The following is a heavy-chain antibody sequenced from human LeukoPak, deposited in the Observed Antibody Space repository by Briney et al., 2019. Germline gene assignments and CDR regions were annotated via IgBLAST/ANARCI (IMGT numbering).Heavy chain of an antibody. V-gene: IGHV4-30-2*02. CDR2: IYHSGST. D-gene: IGHD6-25*01. Sequence: PSQTLSLTCTVSGVSISSGGYYWSWIRQPPGKGLEWIGYIYHSGSTYYNPSLKSRVTISVDTSKNQFSLKLSSVTAADTAVYYCAQYSSGAFDIGGQGTMVTVSP. J-gene: IGHJ3*02. CDR1: GVSISSGGYY. CDR3: AQYSSGAFDI.